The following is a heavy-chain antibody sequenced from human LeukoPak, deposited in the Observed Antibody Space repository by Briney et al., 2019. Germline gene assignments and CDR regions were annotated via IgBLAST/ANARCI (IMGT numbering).Heavy chain of an antibody. Sequence: PSETLSLTCTLSGGSISRYNSSWVRQPPGKGLEWSGDIYYSGGTTYKPPPTSRDTTSVYTPQNQISLKLSSVTAADTAVYYCARGSTPNWFDPWGQGTLVTVSS. J-gene: IGHJ5*02. CDR3: ARGSTPNWFDP. CDR2: IYYSGGT. CDR1: GGSISRYN. V-gene: IGHV4-59*01. D-gene: IGHD4-11*01.